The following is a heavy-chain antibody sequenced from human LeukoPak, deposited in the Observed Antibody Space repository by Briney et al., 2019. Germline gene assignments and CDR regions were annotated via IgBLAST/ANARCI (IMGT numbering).Heavy chain of an antibody. Sequence: ASVKVSCKASGYTFTGYYMHWVRQAPGQGPEWMGWINPNSGRTNYAQKFQGRVTMTRDTSISTAYMELSRLRSDDTAVYYCARDEDTDAFDIWGQGTMVTVSS. CDR2: INPNSGRT. J-gene: IGHJ3*02. CDR1: GYTFTGYY. D-gene: IGHD2-15*01. CDR3: ARDEDTDAFDI. V-gene: IGHV1-2*02.